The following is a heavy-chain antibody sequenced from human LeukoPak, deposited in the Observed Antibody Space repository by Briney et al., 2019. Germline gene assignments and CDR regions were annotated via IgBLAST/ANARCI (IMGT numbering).Heavy chain of an antibody. Sequence: RPGESLKISCKGSGYSFTSYWIGWVRQMPGTGMEWMGIIYPGDSDTRYSPSFQDQVTFSADKSISTAYLQWSSLKASDTAMYYCARHLGTAMVSPLGYWGQGTLVTVSS. CDR1: GYSFTSYW. D-gene: IGHD5-18*01. CDR2: IYPGDSDT. J-gene: IGHJ4*02. V-gene: IGHV5-51*01. CDR3: ARHLGTAMVSPLGY.